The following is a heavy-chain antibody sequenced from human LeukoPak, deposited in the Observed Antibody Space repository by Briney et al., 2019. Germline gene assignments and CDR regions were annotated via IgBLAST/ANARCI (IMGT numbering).Heavy chain of an antibody. D-gene: IGHD6-13*01. V-gene: IGHV4-4*07. Sequence: SETLSLTCTVSGGSISGYYWTWIRQPAGKGLEWIGRIYASGSTDYNPSLKSRVTMSVDTSKNQFSLKVTSVTAADTAVYYCARAGSSWFHDYWGQGTLVTVSS. CDR2: IYASGST. CDR1: GGSISGYY. CDR3: ARAGSSWFHDY. J-gene: IGHJ4*02.